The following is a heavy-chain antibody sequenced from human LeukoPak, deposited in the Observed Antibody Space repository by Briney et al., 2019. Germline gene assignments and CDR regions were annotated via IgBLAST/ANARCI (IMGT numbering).Heavy chain of an antibody. V-gene: IGHV1-2*06. Sequence: ASVKVSCKASGYPFTGYYILWVRQAPGQGLECVGRINPHSGVTTYAQNFQGRVTMTRDTSISTAYLELSGLKSDDTAVYYCARNYGSGDFDLWGQGTLVTVSS. CDR3: ARNYGSGDFDL. D-gene: IGHD3-10*01. J-gene: IGHJ4*02. CDR2: INPHSGVT. CDR1: GYPFTGYY.